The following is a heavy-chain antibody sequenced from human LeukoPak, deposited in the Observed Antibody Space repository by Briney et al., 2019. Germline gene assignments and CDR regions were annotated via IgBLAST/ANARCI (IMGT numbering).Heavy chain of an antibody. CDR3: AREAYPYYFDY. CDR1: GGTFSSYA. V-gene: IGHV1-69*06. J-gene: IGHJ4*02. CDR2: IIPIFGTA. Sequence: ASVKVSCKASGGTFSSYAISWVRQAPGQGLEWMGGIIPIFGTANYAQKFQGRVTITADKSTSTAYMELSSLRSEDTAVYYCAREAYPYYFDYWGQGTLVTVSS.